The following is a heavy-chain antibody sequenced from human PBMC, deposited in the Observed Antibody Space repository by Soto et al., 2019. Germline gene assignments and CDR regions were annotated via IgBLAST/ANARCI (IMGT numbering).Heavy chain of an antibody. V-gene: IGHV3-23*01. Sequence: GGSLRHCCAASGFTFSSDTMRWELQAPGKALESVWASSGSGDSRYYADSVKGRFTISRDNSKNTLYLQVNSLRAEDTAVYYYGKAIPADAFCRRSPPAVRSQVTTVTVS. J-gene: IGHJ6*02. CDR2: SSGSGDSR. CDR1: GFTFSSDT. D-gene: IGHD3-3*01. CDR3: GKAIPADAFCRRSPPAV.